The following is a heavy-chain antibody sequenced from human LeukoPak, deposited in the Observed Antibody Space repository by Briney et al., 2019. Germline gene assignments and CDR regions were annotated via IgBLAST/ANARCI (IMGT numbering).Heavy chain of an antibody. D-gene: IGHD2-15*01. J-gene: IGHJ4*02. V-gene: IGHV3-23*01. CDR2: ISGSGVST. CDR1: EFTFNNYA. CDR3: ARAKVAGGYFDY. Sequence: GGSLRLSCAASEFTFNNYAMSWVRQAPGKGLEWVSTISGSGVSTYYADSVKGRFTISRDNSKNTLYLQMGSLRAEDMAVYYCARAKVAGGYFDYWGQGTLVTVSS.